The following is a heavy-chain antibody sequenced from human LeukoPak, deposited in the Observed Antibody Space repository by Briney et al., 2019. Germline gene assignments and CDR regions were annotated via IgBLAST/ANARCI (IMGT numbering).Heavy chain of an antibody. CDR3: VKDRWVDY. Sequence: PGGSLRLSCSASGFTFSSYAMHWVRQAPGKGLEYASSISSNGGSTYYADSVKGRFTISRDNSKNTLYLQMSSLRAEDTAVYYCVKDRWVDYWGQGTLVTVSS. D-gene: IGHD4-23*01. J-gene: IGHJ4*02. CDR1: GFTFSSYA. CDR2: ISSNGGST. V-gene: IGHV3-64D*06.